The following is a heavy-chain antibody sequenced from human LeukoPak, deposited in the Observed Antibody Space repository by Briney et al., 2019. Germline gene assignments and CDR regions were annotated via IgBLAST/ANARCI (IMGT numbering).Heavy chain of an antibody. Sequence: SETLSLTCAVYGGSFSGYYWSWIRQPPGKGLEWIGEINHSGSTNYNPSLKSRVTISVDTSKNQFSLKLSSVTAAETAVYYCATNANDYGDYGTYYYYYMDVWGKGTTVTVSS. V-gene: IGHV4-34*01. CDR3: ATNANDYGDYGTYYYYYMDV. J-gene: IGHJ6*03. CDR2: INHSGST. CDR1: GGSFSGYY. D-gene: IGHD4-17*01.